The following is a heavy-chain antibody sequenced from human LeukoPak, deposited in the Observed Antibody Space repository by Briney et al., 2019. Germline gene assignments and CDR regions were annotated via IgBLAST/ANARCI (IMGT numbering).Heavy chain of an antibody. J-gene: IGHJ4*02. V-gene: IGHV4-38-2*02. CDR1: GYSISSGYY. CDR3: ARRLHFDY. D-gene: IGHD2-15*01. Sequence: PSETLSLTCTVSGYSISSGYYWGWIRQPPGKGLEWIGSIYHSGSTYYNPSLKSRVTISVDTSKNQFSLKLSSVTAADTAVYYCARRLHFDYWGQGTLVTVSS. CDR2: IYHSGST.